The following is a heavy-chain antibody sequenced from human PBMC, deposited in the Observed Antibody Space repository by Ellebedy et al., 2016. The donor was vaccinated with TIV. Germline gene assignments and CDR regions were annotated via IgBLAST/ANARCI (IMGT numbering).Heavy chain of an antibody. Sequence: GGSLRLSXAASGFTFSDYYMSWIRQAPGKGLEWVSYISSSSSYTNYADSVKGRFTISRDNAKNSLYLQMNSLRAEDTAVYYCASHGRKGYYYGMDVWGQGTTVTVSS. V-gene: IGHV3-11*03. J-gene: IGHJ6*02. CDR2: ISSSSSYT. CDR3: ASHGRKGYYYGMDV. CDR1: GFTFSDYY.